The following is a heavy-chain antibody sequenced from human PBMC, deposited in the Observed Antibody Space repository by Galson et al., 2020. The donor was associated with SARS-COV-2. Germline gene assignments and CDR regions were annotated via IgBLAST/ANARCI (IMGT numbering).Heavy chain of an antibody. CDR3: ASLSIQLWLNAY. CDR1: GFTFSSYA. Sequence: GESLQISCAASGFTFSSYAMHWVRQAPGKGLEWVAVISYDGSNKYYADSVKGRFTISRDNSKNTLYLQMNSLRAEDTAVYYCASLSIQLWLNAYWGQGTLVTVSS. CDR2: ISYDGSNK. V-gene: IGHV3-30*04. D-gene: IGHD5-18*01. J-gene: IGHJ4*02.